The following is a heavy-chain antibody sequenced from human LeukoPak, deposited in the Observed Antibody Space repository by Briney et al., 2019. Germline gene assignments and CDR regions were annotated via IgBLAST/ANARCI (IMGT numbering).Heavy chain of an antibody. V-gene: IGHV4-61*02. CDR1: SGSISSGSYY. CDR2: IYTSGST. J-gene: IGHJ3*02. CDR3: ARAPLGGGPIDAFDI. Sequence: PSEPLSLTCTVCSGSISSGSYYWRWIRQPAGEGLEWIGRIYTSGSTNYNPSLKSRVTISVDTSKNQFSLKLSSVTAADTAVYYCARAPLGGGPIDAFDIWGQGTMVTVSS. D-gene: IGHD1-26*01.